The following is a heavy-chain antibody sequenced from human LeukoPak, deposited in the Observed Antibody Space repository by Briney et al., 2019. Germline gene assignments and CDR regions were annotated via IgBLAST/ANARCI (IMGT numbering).Heavy chain of an antibody. CDR3: ARDLYYDSSGYYDY. Sequence: GSSVKVSCKAYGGTFSSYAISWVRQAPGQGLEWMGRIIPILGIANYAQKFQGRVTITADKSTSTAYMELSSLRSEDTAVYYCARDLYYDSSGYYDYWGQGTLVTVSS. V-gene: IGHV1-69*04. D-gene: IGHD3-22*01. J-gene: IGHJ4*02. CDR1: GGTFSSYA. CDR2: IIPILGIA.